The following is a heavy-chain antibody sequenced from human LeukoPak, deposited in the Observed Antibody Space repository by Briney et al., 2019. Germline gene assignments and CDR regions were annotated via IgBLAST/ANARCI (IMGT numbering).Heavy chain of an antibody. CDR1: GFTFSDYY. CDR2: ISSSGSFI. V-gene: IGHV3-11*04. J-gene: IGHJ4*02. CDR3: ARETHYDSSGYHNDY. D-gene: IGHD3-22*01. Sequence: GGSLRLSCAASGFTFSDYYMSWLRQAPGKGLEWVSYISSSGSFIYYADSVKGRFTISRDNAKNSLYLQMNSLRAEDTAVYYCARETHYDSSGYHNDYWGQGTLVTVPS.